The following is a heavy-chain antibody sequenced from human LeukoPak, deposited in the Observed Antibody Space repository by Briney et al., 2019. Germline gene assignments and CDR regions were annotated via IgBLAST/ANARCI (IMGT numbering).Heavy chain of an antibody. J-gene: IGHJ6*02. D-gene: IGHD2-2*01. CDR1: GYTFTRYY. V-gene: IGHV1-2*02. Sequence: ASVKVSCKASGYTFTRYYMHWVRQAPGQGGEWMGWINPNSGGTNDAKKFQGRVTMTRDTSISTAYMELSRLRSDDTAVYYCAREHCSSTSCYYYYYGMDVWGQGTTVTVSS. CDR2: INPNSGGT. CDR3: AREHCSSTSCYYYYYGMDV.